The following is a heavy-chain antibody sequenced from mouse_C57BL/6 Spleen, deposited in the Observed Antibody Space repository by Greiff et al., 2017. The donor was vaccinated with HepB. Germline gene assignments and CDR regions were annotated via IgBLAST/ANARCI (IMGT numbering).Heavy chain of an antibody. CDR3: AREATTVPYYYAMDY. J-gene: IGHJ4*01. D-gene: IGHD1-1*01. CDR1: GYAFSSSW. CDR2: IYPGDGDT. V-gene: IGHV1-82*01. Sequence: QVQLKESGPELVKPGASVKISCKASGYAFSSSWMNWVKQRPGKGLEWIGRIYPGDGDTNYNGKFKGKATLTADKSSSTAYMQLSSLTSEDSAVYFCAREATTVPYYYAMDYWGQGTSVTVSS.